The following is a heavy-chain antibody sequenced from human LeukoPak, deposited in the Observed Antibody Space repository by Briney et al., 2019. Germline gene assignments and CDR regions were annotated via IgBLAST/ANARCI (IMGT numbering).Heavy chain of an antibody. CDR1: GFTFGSYG. V-gene: IGHV3-30*18. CDR3: ANLTADILTGLSVFGEPDNWFDP. CDR2: ISYDGSNK. J-gene: IGHJ5*02. D-gene: IGHD3-9*01. Sequence: PGGSLRLSCAASGFTFGSYGMSWVRQAPGKGLEWVAVISYDGSNKYYADSVKRRFTISRDNSKNTLYLQMNSLRAEDTAVYYCANLTADILTGLSVFGEPDNWFDPWGQGTLVTVSS.